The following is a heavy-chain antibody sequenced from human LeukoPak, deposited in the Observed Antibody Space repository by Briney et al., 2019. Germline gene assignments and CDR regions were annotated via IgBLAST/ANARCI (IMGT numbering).Heavy chain of an antibody. CDR3: AREPGYSYGHDAFDI. J-gene: IGHJ3*02. Sequence: SQTLSLTCTVSGGSISSGGYYWSWIRQHPGKGLEWIGYIYYSGSTYYNPSLKSRVTISVDTSKIQFSLKLSSVTAADTAVYYCAREPGYSYGHDAFDIWGQGTMVTVSS. V-gene: IGHV4-31*03. CDR2: IYYSGST. CDR1: GGSISSGGYY. D-gene: IGHD5-18*01.